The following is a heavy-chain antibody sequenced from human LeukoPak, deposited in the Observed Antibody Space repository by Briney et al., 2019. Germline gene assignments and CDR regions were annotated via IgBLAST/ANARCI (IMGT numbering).Heavy chain of an antibody. V-gene: IGHV1-69*13. J-gene: IGHJ4*02. CDR3: AKDLGSATVTSTAAY. CDR1: GGTFSSYA. Sequence: SVKVSCKASGGTFSSYAISWVRQAPGQGLEWMGGIIPIFGTANYAQKFQGRVTITADEPTSTAYMELSSLRSEDTAVYYCAKDLGSATVTSTAAYWGQGTLVTVSS. D-gene: IGHD4-17*01. CDR2: IIPIFGTA.